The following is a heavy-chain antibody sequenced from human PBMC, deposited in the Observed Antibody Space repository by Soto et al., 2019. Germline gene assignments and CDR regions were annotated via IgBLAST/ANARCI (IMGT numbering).Heavy chain of an antibody. J-gene: IGHJ4*02. D-gene: IGHD2-2*01. Sequence: EVLLVESGGGLVQPGGSLRVSCAASGFTFSNYEMNWVRQAPGKGLEWVSYISSSGSSTIFYADAVRGRFTISRDAAKNSLYLQMNSIRDEDTAVYYCTIGRHSGSSMPAFDYWGQGTLGNVSS. CDR1: GFTFSNYE. CDR2: ISSSGSSTI. V-gene: IGHV3-48*03. CDR3: TIGRHSGSSMPAFDY.